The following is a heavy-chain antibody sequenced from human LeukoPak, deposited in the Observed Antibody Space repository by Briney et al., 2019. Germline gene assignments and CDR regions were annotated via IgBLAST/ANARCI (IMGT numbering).Heavy chain of an antibody. CDR3: ALEQRGGLSANLGGLFASYYTYYYMDV. CDR2: INPTDGAT. Sequence: ASVKVSCKASGYTFTMYYIHWVRQAPGQGLEWMGVINPTDGATTYAQRFQGRVTMTRDMSTTTVYMDLRSLRSEDRAVYFCALEQRGGLSANLGGLFASYYTYYYMDVWGRGTTVTVSS. CDR1: GYTFTMYY. J-gene: IGHJ6*03. V-gene: IGHV1-46*01. D-gene: IGHD3-16*01.